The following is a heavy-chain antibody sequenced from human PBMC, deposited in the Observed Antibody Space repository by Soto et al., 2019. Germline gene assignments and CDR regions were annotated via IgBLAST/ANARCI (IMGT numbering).Heavy chain of an antibody. CDR2: IKPDGSQS. CDR1: GFTFSTYW. CDR3: VRHGHSGWHFDS. Sequence: QPGGSLRLSCEASGFTFSTYWMSWIRQAPGKGLEWVGNIKPDGSQSYIVDSVQGRFTTSRDNARNSVYLQMNSLRAEDTAVYYRVRHGHSGWHFDSWGQGALVTVSS. V-gene: IGHV3-7*01. D-gene: IGHD6-19*01. J-gene: IGHJ4*02.